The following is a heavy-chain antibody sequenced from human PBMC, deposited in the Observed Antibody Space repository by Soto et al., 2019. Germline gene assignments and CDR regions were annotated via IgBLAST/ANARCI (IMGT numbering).Heavy chain of an antibody. J-gene: IGHJ6*02. D-gene: IGHD6-19*01. CDR2: ISYDGSNK. Sequence: PGGSLRLSCAASGFTFSSYAMHWVRQAPGKGLEWVAVISYDGSNKYYADSVKGRFTISRDNSKNTLYLQMNCLRAEDTAVYYCAREGDSSGWYVSDYYYDGMDVWGQGTTVTVSS. CDR3: AREGDSSGWYVSDYYYDGMDV. V-gene: IGHV3-30-3*01. CDR1: GFTFSSYA.